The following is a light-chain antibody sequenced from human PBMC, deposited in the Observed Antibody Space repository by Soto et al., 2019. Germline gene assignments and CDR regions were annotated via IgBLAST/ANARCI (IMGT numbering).Light chain of an antibody. J-gene: IGKJ1*01. Sequence: EIVMTQSPATLSVSPGERATLSCRASQSVSSNLAWYQQKPGQAPRLLIYGASTRATGIPDRFSGSGSGTEFTLTISSRQSEDFAVYYCQQDNNWPPWTCGQGTKVEI. CDR1: QSVSSN. CDR2: GAS. CDR3: QQDNNWPPWT. V-gene: IGKV3-15*01.